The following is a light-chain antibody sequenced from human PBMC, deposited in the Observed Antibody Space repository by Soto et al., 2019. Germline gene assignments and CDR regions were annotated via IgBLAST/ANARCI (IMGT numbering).Light chain of an antibody. J-gene: IGKJ4*01. CDR3: QQYGSSPLT. CDR2: GAS. CDR1: QSVSSSY. Sequence: DIVLTQSPGPLSLSPGERATLSCRSSQSVSSSYLAWYQQKPGQAPRPLIYGASTRATGIPDRFSGSGSGTDFTLTISRLEPEDVAVYYCQQYGSSPLTFGGGTKVDI. V-gene: IGKV3-20*01.